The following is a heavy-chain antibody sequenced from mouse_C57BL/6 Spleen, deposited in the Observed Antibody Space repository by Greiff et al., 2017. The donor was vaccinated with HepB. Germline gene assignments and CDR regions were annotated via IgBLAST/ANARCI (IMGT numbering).Heavy chain of an antibody. CDR2: ISYDGSN. CDR1: GYSITSGYY. V-gene: IGHV3-6*01. CDR3: ARDYYDYDEAGGFDY. Sequence: EVQLVESGPGLVKPSQSLSLTCSVTGYSITSGYYWNWIRQFPGNKLEWMGYISYDGSNNYNPSLKNRISITRDTSKNQFFLKLNSVTTEDTATYYCARDYYDYDEAGGFDYWGQGTTLTVSS. J-gene: IGHJ2*01. D-gene: IGHD2-4*01.